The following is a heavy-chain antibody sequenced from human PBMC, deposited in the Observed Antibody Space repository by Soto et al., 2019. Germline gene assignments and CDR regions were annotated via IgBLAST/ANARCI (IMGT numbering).Heavy chain of an antibody. Sequence: GGSLRLSCAASGFTFTSDAMGWVRQAPGKGLEWVSSISLIGGSTYYADSVKGRFTIPRDNSQDTLYLQMNSLRVEDTATYFCAKGGRKKWFDPWGQGTLVTVSS. CDR2: ISLIGGST. J-gene: IGHJ5*02. CDR1: GFTFTSDA. CDR3: AKGGRKKWFDP. V-gene: IGHV3-23*01.